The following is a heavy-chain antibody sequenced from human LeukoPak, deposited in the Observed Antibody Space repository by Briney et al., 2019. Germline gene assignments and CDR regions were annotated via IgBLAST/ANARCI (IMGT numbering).Heavy chain of an antibody. J-gene: IGHJ6*01. CDR2: IYYSGNN. Sequence: SETLSLTCTVSGGSFISSGYYWGWIRQPPGKGLEWIGRIYYSGNNYSNPSLKSRVTLSVATSKKQSSLKLTSVAATDTAVYNCAGHGRYRFDPWGQGTTVTVSS. CDR3: AGHGRYRFDP. V-gene: IGHV4-39*01. CDR1: GGSFISSGYY. D-gene: IGHD3-16*02.